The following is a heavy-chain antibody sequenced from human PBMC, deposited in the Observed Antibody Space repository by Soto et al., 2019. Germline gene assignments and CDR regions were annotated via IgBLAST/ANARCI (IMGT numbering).Heavy chain of an antibody. CDR2: IYYSGST. CDR1: GGSISSYY. V-gene: IGHV4-59*08. CDR3: ARTVVVPAPNVRARFDP. D-gene: IGHD2-2*01. J-gene: IGHJ5*02. Sequence: SETLSLTCTVSGGSISSYYWSWIRQPPGKGLEWIGYIYYSGSTNYNPSLKSRVTISVDTSKNQFSLKLSSVTAADTAVYYCARTVVVPAPNVRARFDPWGQGTLVTVSS.